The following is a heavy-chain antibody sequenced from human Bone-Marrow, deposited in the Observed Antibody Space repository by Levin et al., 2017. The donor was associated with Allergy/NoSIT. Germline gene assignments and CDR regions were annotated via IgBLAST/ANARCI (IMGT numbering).Heavy chain of an antibody. Sequence: TGGSLRLSCAASGFTFSDYPIHWVRQAPGKGLEWVAIISHDGDNKYYADSVKGRLTISRDNSKNTLYLQMNSLRPEDTAVYYCARDGSGVDLWFGEYINGGYWYLDIWGRGTLLTVSS. J-gene: IGHJ2*01. CDR2: ISHDGDNK. CDR1: GFTFSDYP. V-gene: IGHV3-30-3*01. CDR3: ARDGSGVDLWFGEYINGGYWYLDI. D-gene: IGHD3-10*01.